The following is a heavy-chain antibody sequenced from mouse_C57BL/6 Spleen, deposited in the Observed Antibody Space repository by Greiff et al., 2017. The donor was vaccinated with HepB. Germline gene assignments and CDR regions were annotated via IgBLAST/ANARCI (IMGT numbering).Heavy chain of an antibody. CDR3: ARVGAYGNSAWFAY. CDR1: GYTFTSYW. D-gene: IGHD2-1*01. J-gene: IGHJ3*01. V-gene: IGHV1-7*01. Sequence: QVQLKESGAELAKPGASVKLSCKASGYTFTSYWMHWVKQRPGQGLEWIGYINPSSGYPKYNQKFKDKATWTADKSSSTAYMQLSSLTYEASAVYSCARVGAYGNSAWFAYWGQGTLVTVSA. CDR2: INPSSGYP.